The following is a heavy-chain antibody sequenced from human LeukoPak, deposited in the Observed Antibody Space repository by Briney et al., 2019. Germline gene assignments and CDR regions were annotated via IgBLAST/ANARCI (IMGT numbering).Heavy chain of an antibody. CDR3: ARDRGYCSGGSCYRNWFDP. J-gene: IGHJ5*02. CDR2: IYYSGST. CDR1: GGSISSSSYY. V-gene: IGHV4-39*07. D-gene: IGHD2-15*01. Sequence: SETLSLTCTVSGGSISSSSYYWGWIRQPPGKGLEWIGSIYYSGSTYYNPSLKSRVTISVDTSKNQFSLKLSSVTAADTAVYYCARDRGYCSGGSCYRNWFDPWGQGTLVTVSS.